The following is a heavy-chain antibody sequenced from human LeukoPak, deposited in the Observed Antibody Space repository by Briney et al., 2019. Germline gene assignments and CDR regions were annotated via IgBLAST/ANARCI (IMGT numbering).Heavy chain of an antibody. D-gene: IGHD1-26*01. J-gene: IGHJ4*02. Sequence: PGRSLRLSCTASGFTFGDYTITWIRQAPGKGLEWVGFIRMKADGGTPEYAASVKGRFIISRDDSKSIAYLQMNSLKTDDTAVYYCTKDPPTRYWGQGTLVSVSS. V-gene: IGHV3-49*03. CDR3: TKDPPTRY. CDR1: GFTFGDYT. CDR2: IRMKADGGTP.